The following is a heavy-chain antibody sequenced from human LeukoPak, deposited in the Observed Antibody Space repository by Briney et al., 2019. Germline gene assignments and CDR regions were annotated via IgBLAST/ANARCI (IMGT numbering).Heavy chain of an antibody. V-gene: IGHV4-59*12. Sequence: SETLSLTCTVSGGSIRSYYWSWIRQPPGKGLEWIGYLDYSGSTHYNPSLRGRVTISVDTPKNQFSLKLSSVTAADTAVYYCARVVQSTDSSGFYLPEYFQHWGQGTLVTVSS. CDR3: ARVVQSTDSSGFYLPEYFQH. CDR2: LDYSGST. J-gene: IGHJ1*01. CDR1: GGSIRSYY. D-gene: IGHD3-22*01.